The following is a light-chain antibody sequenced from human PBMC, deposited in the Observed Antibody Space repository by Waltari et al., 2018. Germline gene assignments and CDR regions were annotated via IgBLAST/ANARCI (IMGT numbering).Light chain of an antibody. Sequence: SVLTQPPSASGTPGQRVTISCSGSSSNIGSNYVFWYQQLPGPAPKPRIQMNNPAPSGVPERCSGSKSGTSASLAISGLRSEDEADYYCAAWDDRLSGVLFGGGTKLTV. CDR2: MNN. J-gene: IGLJ2*01. CDR1: SSNIGSNY. V-gene: IGLV1-47*01. CDR3: AAWDDRLSGVL.